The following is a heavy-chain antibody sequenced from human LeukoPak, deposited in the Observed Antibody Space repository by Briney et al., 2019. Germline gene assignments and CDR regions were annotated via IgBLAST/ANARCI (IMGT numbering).Heavy chain of an antibody. J-gene: IGHJ4*02. CDR3: AREGYDFWSGLFDY. Sequence: SETLSLTCAVSGGSISSGGYSWSWIRQPPGKGLEWIGYIYHSGSTYYNPSLKSRVTISVDRSRNQFSLKLSSVTAADTAVYYCAREGYDFWSGLFDYWGQGTLVTVSS. CDR1: GGSISSGGYS. V-gene: IGHV4-30-2*01. CDR2: IYHSGST. D-gene: IGHD3-3*01.